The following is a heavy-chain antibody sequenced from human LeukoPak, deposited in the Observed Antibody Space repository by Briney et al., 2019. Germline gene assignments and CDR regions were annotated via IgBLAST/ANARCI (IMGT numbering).Heavy chain of an antibody. V-gene: IGHV3-30*03. CDR1: GFTFSSYG. CDR3: AREGDYYDSRGFDY. Sequence: PGGSLRLSCAASGFTFSSYGMHWVRQAPGKGLEWVAVISYDGSNKYYADSVKGRFTISRDNSKNTLYLQMNSLRAEDTAVYYCAREGDYYDSRGFDYWGQGTLVTVSS. D-gene: IGHD3-22*01. J-gene: IGHJ4*02. CDR2: ISYDGSNK.